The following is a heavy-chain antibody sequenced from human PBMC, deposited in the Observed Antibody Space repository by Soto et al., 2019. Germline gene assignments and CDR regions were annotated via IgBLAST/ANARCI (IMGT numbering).Heavy chain of an antibody. CDR3: ASDVKTAYYYGMDV. CDR1: GYTFTGYY. V-gene: IGHV1-2*02. CDR2: INPNSGGT. J-gene: IGHJ6*02. Sequence: GASVKVSCKASGYTFTGYYMHWVRQAPGQGLEWMGWINPNSGGTNYAQKFQGRVTMTRDTSISTAYMELSRLRSDDTAVYYSASDVKTAYYYGMDVWGQGTTVTVSS.